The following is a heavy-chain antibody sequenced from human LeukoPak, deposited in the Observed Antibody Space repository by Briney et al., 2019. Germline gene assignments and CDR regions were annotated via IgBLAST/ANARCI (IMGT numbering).Heavy chain of an antibody. CDR2: ISYDGSNK. CDR1: GFTFSSYA. Sequence: PGRSLRLSCAASGFTFSSYAMHWVRQAPGKGLEWVAVISYDGSNKYYADSVKGRFTISRDNSKNTLYLQMNSLRAEDTAVYYCARTGIAVAGIDYWGQGTLVTVSS. V-gene: IGHV3-30-3*01. D-gene: IGHD6-19*01. CDR3: ARTGIAVAGIDY. J-gene: IGHJ4*02.